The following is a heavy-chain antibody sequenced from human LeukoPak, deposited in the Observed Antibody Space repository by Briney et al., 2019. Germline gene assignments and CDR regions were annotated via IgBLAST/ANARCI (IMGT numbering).Heavy chain of an antibody. CDR3: AKLDYYYGSGSHDY. CDR2: ISGSGGST. CDR1: GFTFSSCG. J-gene: IGHJ4*02. D-gene: IGHD3-10*01. Sequence: GGSLRLSCAASGFTFSSCGMSWVRQAPGKGLEWVSVISGSGGSTYYADSVKGRFTISRDNSKNTLYLQMNSLRAEDTAVYYCAKLDYYYGSGSHDYWGQGTLVTVSS. V-gene: IGHV3-23*01.